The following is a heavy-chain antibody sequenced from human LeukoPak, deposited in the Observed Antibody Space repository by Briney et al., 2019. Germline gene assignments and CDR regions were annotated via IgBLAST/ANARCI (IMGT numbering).Heavy chain of an antibody. CDR2: ISGSGGST. D-gene: IGHD6-19*01. V-gene: IGHV3-23*01. CDR3: AKDSGYSSGWYWFDP. Sequence: GGSLRFSGAASGFTFSSYAMSWVRQAPGKGLEWVSAISGSGGSTYYADSVKGRFTISRDNSKNTLYLQMNSLRAEDTAVYYCAKDSGYSSGWYWFDPWGQGTLVTVSS. J-gene: IGHJ5*02. CDR1: GFTFSSYA.